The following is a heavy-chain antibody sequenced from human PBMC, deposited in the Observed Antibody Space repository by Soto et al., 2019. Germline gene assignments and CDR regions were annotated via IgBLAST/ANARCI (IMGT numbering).Heavy chain of an antibody. V-gene: IGHV4-31*03. J-gene: IGHJ4*02. CDR3: ARYCSGGSCYSSHFDY. CDR2: IYYSGST. Sequence: QVQLQESGPGLVKPSQTLSLTCTVSGGSISSGGYYWSWIRQHPGKGLECIGYIYYSGSTYYNPSPKGRVTISVDTSKNQFSLKLSSVTAADTAVYYCARYCSGGSCYSSHFDYWGQGTLVTVSS. CDR1: GGSISSGGYY. D-gene: IGHD2-15*01.